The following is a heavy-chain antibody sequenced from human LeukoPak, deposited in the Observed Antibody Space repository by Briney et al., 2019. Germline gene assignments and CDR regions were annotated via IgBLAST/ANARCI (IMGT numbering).Heavy chain of an antibody. CDR3: ARVYYASWSGQPLSQHWLDP. CDR2: ISSSSSYI. Sequence: KTGGSLRLSCAASGFTFTSYSMNWVRRAPGKGLEWVSSISSSSSYIYYADSVKGRFTISRDNAKNSLYLQMNSLRAEDTAIYYCARVYYASWSGQPLSQHWLDPWGQGTLVTVSS. J-gene: IGHJ5*02. D-gene: IGHD3-3*01. V-gene: IGHV3-21*01. CDR1: GFTFTSYS.